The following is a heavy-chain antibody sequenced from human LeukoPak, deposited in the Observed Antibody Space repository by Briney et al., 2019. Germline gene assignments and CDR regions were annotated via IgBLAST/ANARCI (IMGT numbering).Heavy chain of an antibody. D-gene: IGHD3-16*01. V-gene: IGHV4-59*01. Sequence: SGPTLVKPSETLSLTCTVSGDSINSYYWTWIRQPPGKGLEWIGNIYNSGNTNYNPSLKSRVTISVDTSKNQFSLKLNSVTAADTAVYYCARESGSYLWRSWLNPWGQGTLVTVSS. J-gene: IGHJ5*02. CDR1: GDSINSYY. CDR3: ARESGSYLWRSWLNP. CDR2: IYNSGNT.